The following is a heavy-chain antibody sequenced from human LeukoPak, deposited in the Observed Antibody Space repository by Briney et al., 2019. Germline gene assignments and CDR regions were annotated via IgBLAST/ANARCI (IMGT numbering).Heavy chain of an antibody. J-gene: IGHJ4*02. V-gene: IGHV1-18*01. CDR2: ISSNSDNT. Sequence: ASVKVSCKATGYTFTSYGISWVRQAPGQGLEWMGWISSNSDNTNYEQKLQGRVTMTTDTSTSTAYMELRSLRSDDTALYFCARDWGSIKVIADYWGQGTLVTVSS. D-gene: IGHD7-27*01. CDR3: ARDWGSIKVIADY. CDR1: GYTFTSYG.